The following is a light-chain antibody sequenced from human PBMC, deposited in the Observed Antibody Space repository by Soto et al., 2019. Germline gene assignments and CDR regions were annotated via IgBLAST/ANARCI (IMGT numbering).Light chain of an antibody. Sequence: EILITQSPATLSVSPGERATLSCRASQSVSSSYLAWYQQKPGQAPRLLIYGASTRATGIPARFSGSGSGTECTLTISSLQSEDFAVYYCQQYNNWPLTFGQGTKVDIK. V-gene: IGKV3-15*01. CDR2: GAS. CDR3: QQYNNWPLT. J-gene: IGKJ1*01. CDR1: QSVSSSY.